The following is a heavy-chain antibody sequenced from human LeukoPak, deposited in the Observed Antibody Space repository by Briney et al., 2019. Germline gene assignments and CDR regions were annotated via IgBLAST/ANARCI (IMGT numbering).Heavy chain of an antibody. CDR3: TRDMYNSWGCLFDY. Sequence: GGSLRLSCAASGVTFSSYAMHWVRQAPGKGLVWVSGISVDGSNTNYADSVKGRFTISRDNAKNTLHLLSNSLSAEDTAVYCCTRDMYNSWGCLFDYWGQGTLVTVSS. J-gene: IGHJ4*02. CDR2: ISVDGSNT. V-gene: IGHV3-30-3*01. D-gene: IGHD3-22*01. CDR1: GVTFSSYA.